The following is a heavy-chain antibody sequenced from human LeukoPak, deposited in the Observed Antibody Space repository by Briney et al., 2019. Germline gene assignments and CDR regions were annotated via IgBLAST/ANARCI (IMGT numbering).Heavy chain of an antibody. CDR2: INHSGST. J-gene: IGHJ4*02. D-gene: IGHD3-22*01. V-gene: IGHV4-34*01. CDR1: GGSFSGCY. Sequence: PSETLSLTCAVYGGSFSGCYWSWIRQPPGKGLEWIGEINHSGSTNYNPSLKSRVTISVDTSKNQFSLKLSSVTAEDTAVYYCARGYYYYDSSGYYSEAYWGQGTLVTVSS. CDR3: ARGYYYYDSSGYYSEAY.